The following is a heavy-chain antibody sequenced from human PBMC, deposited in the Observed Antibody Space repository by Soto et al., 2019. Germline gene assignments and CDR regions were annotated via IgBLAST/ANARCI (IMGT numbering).Heavy chain of an antibody. CDR3: ARVYYYDLPLPVLGYWYFDL. J-gene: IGHJ2*01. V-gene: IGHV4-61*01. CDR1: GGSVSSGSYY. D-gene: IGHD3-22*01. Sequence: QVQLQESGPGLVKPSETLSLTCTVSGGSVSSGSYYWSWIRQPPGKGLEWIGYIYYSGSTNYNPSLKSRVTISVDTSKNQFSLKLSSVTAADTAVYYCARVYYYDLPLPVLGYWYFDLWGRGTLVTVSS. CDR2: IYYSGST.